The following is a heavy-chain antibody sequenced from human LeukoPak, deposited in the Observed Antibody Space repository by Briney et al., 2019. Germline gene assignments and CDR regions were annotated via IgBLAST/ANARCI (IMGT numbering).Heavy chain of an antibody. V-gene: IGHV4-34*01. D-gene: IGHD3-3*01. CDR2: IYYSGST. J-gene: IGHJ4*02. CDR3: AGDFWSGYYFRD. CDR1: GGSFNVYY. Sequence: SETLSLTCAVYGGSFNVYYWSWIRQPPGKGLEWIGSIYYSGSTYYNPSLKSRVTISVDTSKNQFSLKLSSVTAADTAVYYCAGDFWSGYYFRDWGQGTLVTVSS.